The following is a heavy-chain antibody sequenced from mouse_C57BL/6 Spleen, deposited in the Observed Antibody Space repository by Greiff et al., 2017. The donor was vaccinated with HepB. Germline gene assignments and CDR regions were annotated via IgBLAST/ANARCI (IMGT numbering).Heavy chain of an antibody. CDR3: ARSGSNYVAWFAY. CDR1: GYTFTSYW. Sequence: QVQLKQSGAELVKPGASVKMSCKASGYTFTSYWITWVKQRPGQGLEWIGDIYPGSGSTNYNEKFKSKATLTVDTSSSTAYMQLSSLTSEDSAVYYCARSGSNYVAWFAYWGQGTLVTVSA. D-gene: IGHD2-5*01. V-gene: IGHV1-55*01. J-gene: IGHJ3*01. CDR2: IYPGSGST.